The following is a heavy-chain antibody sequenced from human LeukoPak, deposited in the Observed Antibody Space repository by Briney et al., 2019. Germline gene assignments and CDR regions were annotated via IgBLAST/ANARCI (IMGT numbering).Heavy chain of an antibody. Sequence: PSETLSLTCAVYGGSFSGHYWTSIRQSPGKGLEWIGESTHSGSTNYNPSLKSRLTISVDTFKNQFSLKLTSVSAADTAVYHCARGRTGAAALDFWGARTLVTVSS. CDR3: ARGRTGAAALDF. V-gene: IGHV4-34*01. D-gene: IGHD6-25*01. CDR2: STHSGST. CDR1: GGSFSGHY. J-gene: IGHJ4*02.